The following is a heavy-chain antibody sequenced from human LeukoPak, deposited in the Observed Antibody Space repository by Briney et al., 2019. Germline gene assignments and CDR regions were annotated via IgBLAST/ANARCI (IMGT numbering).Heavy chain of an antibody. J-gene: IGHJ3*02. CDR2: ISCDGSNK. D-gene: IGHD2-15*01. V-gene: IGHV3-30*18. CDR1: GFTFSSYG. CDR3: AKGQVATRAFDI. Sequence: GGSLRLSCAASGFTFSSYGMHWVRQAPGKGLEWVAVISCDGSNKYYADSVKGRFTISRDNSKNTLYLQMNSLRAEDTAVYYCAKGQVATRAFDIWGQGTMVTVSS.